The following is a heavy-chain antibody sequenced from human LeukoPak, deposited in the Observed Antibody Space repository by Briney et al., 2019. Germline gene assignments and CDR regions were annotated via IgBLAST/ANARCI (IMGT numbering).Heavy chain of an antibody. CDR3: ASYNWNLYFQH. J-gene: IGHJ1*01. Sequence: GRSLRLSCAASGFTFSSYGMHWVRQAPGKGLEWVSVIYSGGSTYYADSVKGRFTISRDNSKNTLYLQMNSLRAEDTAVYYCASYNWNLYFQHWGQGTLVTVSS. D-gene: IGHD1-7*01. CDR1: GFTFSSYG. V-gene: IGHV3-NL1*01. CDR2: IYSGGST.